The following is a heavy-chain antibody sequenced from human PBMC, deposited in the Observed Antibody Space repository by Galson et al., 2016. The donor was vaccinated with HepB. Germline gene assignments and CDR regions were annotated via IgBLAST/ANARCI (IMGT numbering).Heavy chain of an antibody. CDR1: GDSVSSNSAA. CDR2: TYYRSKWYN. D-gene: IGHD4-17*01. J-gene: IGHJ4*02. CDR3: ARQYGTYFAY. V-gene: IGHV6-1*01. Sequence: CAIFGDSVSSNSAAWHWIRQSPSRGLEWLGRTYYRSKWYNDYTVSVKGRITINPDTSKNQFSLQLNSVTPEDTAVYYCARQYGTYFAYWGRGTLVTVSS.